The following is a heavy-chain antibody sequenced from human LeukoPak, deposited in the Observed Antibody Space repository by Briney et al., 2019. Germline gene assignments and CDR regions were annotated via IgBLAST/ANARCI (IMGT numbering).Heavy chain of an antibody. CDR3: ASGVPSGYYDYVRGSDRPPHFDY. D-gene: IGHD3-16*02. CDR2: INTNTGNP. Sequence: ASVKVSCKASGYTLSTYAMNWVRQAPGQGLEWMGWINTNTGNPTYAQGFTGRLVFSLDTSVSTAYLQISSLKAEETAVYYCASGVPSGYYDYVRGSDRPPHFDYWGQGTLVTVSS. V-gene: IGHV7-4-1*02. CDR1: GYTLSTYA. J-gene: IGHJ4*02.